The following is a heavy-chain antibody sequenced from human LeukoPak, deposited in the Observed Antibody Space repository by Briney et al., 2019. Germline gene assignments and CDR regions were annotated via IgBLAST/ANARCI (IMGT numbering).Heavy chain of an antibody. J-gene: IGHJ6*02. D-gene: IGHD3-10*01. CDR3: ARDRGVRYPLSFYYYYGMDV. Sequence: GSSVKVSCKASGGTFSSYAISWVRQAPGQGLEWMGGIIPIFGTANYAQKFQGRVTITADESTSTAYMELSSLRSEDTAVYYCARDRGVRYPLSFYYYYGMDVWGQGTTVTVSS. CDR2: IIPIFGTA. V-gene: IGHV1-69*01. CDR1: GGTFSSYA.